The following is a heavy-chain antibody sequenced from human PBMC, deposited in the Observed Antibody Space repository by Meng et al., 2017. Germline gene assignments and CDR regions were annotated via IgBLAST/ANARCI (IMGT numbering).Heavy chain of an antibody. V-gene: IGHV1-3*02. Sequence: ASVKVSCKASGYTFTSYAMHWVRQAPGQRLEWMGWSNAGNGNTKYSQEFQGRVTITRDTSTSTAYMELRSLRSDDTAVYYCARGPVVAYYFDYWGQGTLVTVSS. D-gene: IGHD2-15*01. J-gene: IGHJ4*02. CDR2: SNAGNGNT. CDR3: ARGPVVAYYFDY. CDR1: GYTFTSYA.